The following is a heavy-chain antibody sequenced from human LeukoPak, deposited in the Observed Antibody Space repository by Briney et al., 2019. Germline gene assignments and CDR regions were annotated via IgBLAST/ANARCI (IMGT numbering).Heavy chain of an antibody. Sequence: PGGSLRLSCAATGFTFSSYWMHWVRQAPGKGLVWVSRINSDESSTDYADSVKGRFTISRDNAKNTLYLQMNSLRAEDTAVYYCARAGSAGDWFDPWGQGTLVTVSS. CDR1: GFTFSSYW. CDR3: ARAGSAGDWFDP. CDR2: INSDESST. D-gene: IGHD7-27*01. J-gene: IGHJ5*02. V-gene: IGHV3-74*01.